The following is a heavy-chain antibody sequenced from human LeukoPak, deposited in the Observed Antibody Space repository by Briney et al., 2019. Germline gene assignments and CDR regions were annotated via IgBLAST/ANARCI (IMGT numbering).Heavy chain of an antibody. V-gene: IGHV4-59*13. D-gene: IGHD2-15*01. CDR3: ARHYCSGASCYYFDY. Sequence: SETLSLTCTVSGGSINSYYWSWIRQSPGKGQEWIGYIYYSGSTDYNPSLKSRVTISVDSSKNQFSLKLTSVTAADTAVYFCARHYCSGASCYYFDYWGQGTLVTVSS. J-gene: IGHJ4*02. CDR2: IYYSGST. CDR1: GGSINSYY.